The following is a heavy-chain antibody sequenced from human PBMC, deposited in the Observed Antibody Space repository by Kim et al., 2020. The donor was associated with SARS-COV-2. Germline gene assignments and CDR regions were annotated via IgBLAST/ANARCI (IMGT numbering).Heavy chain of an antibody. CDR1: GFTFSSYE. V-gene: IGHV3-48*03. D-gene: IGHD1-26*01. CDR3: ARDGPELPEASGAFDI. J-gene: IGHJ3*02. Sequence: GGSLRLSCAASGFTFSSYEMNWVRQAPGKGLEWVSYISSSGSTIYYADSVKGRFTISRDNAKNSLYLQMNSLRAEDTAVYYCARDGPELPEASGAFDIWGQGTMVTVSS. CDR2: ISSSGSTI.